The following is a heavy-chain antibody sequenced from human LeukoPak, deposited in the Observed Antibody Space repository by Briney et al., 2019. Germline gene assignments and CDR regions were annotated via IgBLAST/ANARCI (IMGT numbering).Heavy chain of an antibody. V-gene: IGHV3-11*01. CDR2: ISSGSSI. J-gene: IGHJ5*02. CDR3: ARGKRRFDP. CDR1: GFTFSDNY. Sequence: PGGSLRLSCAASGFTFSDNYMSWIRQAPGKGLQWVSYISSGSSIYYADSVKGRFTISRDNAKNSLHLQMNSLRAEDTAVYYCARGKRRFDPWGQGTVVTVSS.